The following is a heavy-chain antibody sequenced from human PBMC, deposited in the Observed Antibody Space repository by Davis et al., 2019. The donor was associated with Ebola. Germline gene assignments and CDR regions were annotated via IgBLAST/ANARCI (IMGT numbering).Heavy chain of an antibody. CDR3: ARGEGVYCTGGVCYKVDDAFDI. CDR1: GYTFTSYD. CDR2: MNPNSGNT. D-gene: IGHD2-8*02. V-gene: IGHV1-8*01. Sequence: ASVKVSCKASGYTFTSYDINWVRQATGQGFEWMGWMNPNSGNTGYAQKFQGRVTMTRNTSISTAYMELSSLRSEDTAVYYCARGEGVYCTGGVCYKVDDAFDIWGQGTMVTVSS. J-gene: IGHJ3*02.